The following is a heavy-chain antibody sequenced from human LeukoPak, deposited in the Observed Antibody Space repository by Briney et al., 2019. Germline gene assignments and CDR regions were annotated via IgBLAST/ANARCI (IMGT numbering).Heavy chain of an antibody. CDR3: ARHIGGRYYYYYMDV. D-gene: IGHD3-16*02. CDR2: IYYIGST. CDR1: GGSISSYY. Sequence: SSETLSLTCTVSGGSISSYYWGWIRQPPGKGLEWIGNIYYIGSTYCNPSLKSRVTISVDTSKNQFSLKLSSVTAADTAVYYCARHIGGRYYYYYMDVWGKGTTVTISS. V-gene: IGHV4-39*01. J-gene: IGHJ6*03.